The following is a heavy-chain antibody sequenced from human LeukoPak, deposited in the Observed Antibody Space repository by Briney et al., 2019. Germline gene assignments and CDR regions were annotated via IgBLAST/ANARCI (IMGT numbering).Heavy chain of an antibody. CDR2: LKSRKDGGTT. CDR3: TTDKQMSPDY. V-gene: IGHV3-15*01. J-gene: IGHJ4*02. CDR1: GFSFKNTW. Sequence: GGSLRLSCTASGFSFKNTWMSWVRQAPGKGLEWVGRLKSRKDGGTTDYAAPVKGRFIISRDDSINTLYLQMNSLKTEDTAVYYCTTDKQMSPDYWGQGTLVTVSS. D-gene: IGHD5-24*01.